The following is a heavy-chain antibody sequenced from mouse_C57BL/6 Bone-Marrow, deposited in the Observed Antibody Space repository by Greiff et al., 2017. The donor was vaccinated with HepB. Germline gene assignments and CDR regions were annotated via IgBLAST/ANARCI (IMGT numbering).Heavy chain of an antibody. CDR2: INPNNGGT. D-gene: IGHD2-3*01. J-gene: IGHJ3*01. V-gene: IGHV1-22*01. CDR3: ARTLLYDCVFAY. CDR1: GYTFTDYN. Sequence: EVQLQQSGAELVKPGASVKMSCKASGYTFTDYNMHWVKQRHGQSLEWIGYINPNNGGTSYNQKFKGKATMTVNKSSSTAYMELRSLTSEESAVYYCARTLLYDCVFAYWGQGTLVTVSA.